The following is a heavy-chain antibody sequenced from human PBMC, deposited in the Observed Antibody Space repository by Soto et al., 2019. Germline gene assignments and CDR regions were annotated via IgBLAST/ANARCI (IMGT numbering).Heavy chain of an antibody. V-gene: IGHV1-2*04. J-gene: IGHJ3*02. Sequence: GASVKVSCKASGYTFTGYYMHWVRQAPGQGLEWMGWINPNSGGTNYAQKFQGWVTMTRDTSISTAYMELSRLRSDDTAVYYCARETFRADTRAFDIWGQGTMVTVSS. CDR2: INPNSGGT. CDR3: ARETFRADTRAFDI. CDR1: GYTFTGYY. D-gene: IGHD3-3*02.